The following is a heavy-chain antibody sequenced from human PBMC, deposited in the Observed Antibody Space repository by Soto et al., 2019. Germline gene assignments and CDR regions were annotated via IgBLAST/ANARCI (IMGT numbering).Heavy chain of an antibody. J-gene: IGHJ4*02. V-gene: IGHV3-23*01. D-gene: IGHD3-16*01. Sequence: EIQLLVSGGGSAQPGGSLRLSCAASGFGFSSYAMSWVRQAPGKGLEWVSGITPGGGTPNYGDSVKGRFTISRDNSKNTLDLEANSLRVEDTAIYYCAKDRGGEFSSSRYFDYWGQGTLVTVSS. CDR1: GFGFSSYA. CDR3: AKDRGGEFSSSRYFDY. CDR2: ITPGGGTP.